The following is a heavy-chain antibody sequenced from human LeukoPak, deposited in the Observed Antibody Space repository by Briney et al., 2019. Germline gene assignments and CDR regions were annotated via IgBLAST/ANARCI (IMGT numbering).Heavy chain of an antibody. Sequence: GGSLRLSCAASGFTFSSYAMSWVRQAPGKGLEWVSAISGSGGSTYYADSVKGRFTISRDNSKNTLYLQMNSLRAEDTAVYYCAKLPPSCSSWYVLCHFDYWGQGTLVTVSS. CDR3: AKLPPSCSSWYVLCHFDY. CDR1: GFTFSSYA. D-gene: IGHD6-13*01. V-gene: IGHV3-23*01. CDR2: ISGSGGST. J-gene: IGHJ4*02.